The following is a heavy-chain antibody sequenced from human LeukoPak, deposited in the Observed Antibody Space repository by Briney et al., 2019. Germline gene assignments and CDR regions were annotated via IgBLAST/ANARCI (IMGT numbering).Heavy chain of an antibody. CDR2: ISSSSTYT. CDR1: GFTFSDSY. J-gene: IGHJ4*02. CDR3: ARDAGNSGYDPFDF. Sequence: PGGSLRLSCAASGFTFSDSYMSWIRQAPGKGLEWVSYISSSSTYTEYAGSVKGRFTISRDNAKNSLYLQMNSLRDEDTAVYYCARDAGNSGYDPFDFWGQGTLVTVSS. D-gene: IGHD5-12*01. V-gene: IGHV3-11*06.